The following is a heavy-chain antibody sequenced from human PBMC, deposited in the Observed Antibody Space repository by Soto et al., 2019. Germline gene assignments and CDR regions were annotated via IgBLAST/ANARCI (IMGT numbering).Heavy chain of an antibody. Sequence: SETLSLTCTVSGGSVSSYYWSWIRQPPGKGLERIGYIYSSGSTDYNPSLNSRATLSVDTSKNQFSLKLSSVTAADTAVYYCAREKRCVNAVCLDPFDFWGQGIQVTVSS. J-gene: IGHJ4*02. CDR3: AREKRCVNAVCLDPFDF. V-gene: IGHV4-59*02. CDR2: IYSSGST. CDR1: GGSVSSYY. D-gene: IGHD2-8*01.